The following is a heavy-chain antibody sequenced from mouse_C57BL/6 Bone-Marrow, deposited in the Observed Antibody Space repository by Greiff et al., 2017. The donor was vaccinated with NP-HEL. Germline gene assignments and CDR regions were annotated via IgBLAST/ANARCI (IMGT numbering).Heavy chain of an antibody. CDR1: GYTFTSYW. Sequence: VKLQQPGPELVKPGASVKLSCKASGYTFTSYWMNWVKQRPGQGLEWIGNINPSNGGTNYNEKFKSKATLTVDKSSSTAYMQLSNLTSEDSAVYYFARSLWLPLVAYWGEGTLVTVSA. D-gene: IGHD2-2*01. J-gene: IGHJ3*01. V-gene: IGHV1-53*01. CDR3: ARSLWLPLVAY. CDR2: INPSNGGT.